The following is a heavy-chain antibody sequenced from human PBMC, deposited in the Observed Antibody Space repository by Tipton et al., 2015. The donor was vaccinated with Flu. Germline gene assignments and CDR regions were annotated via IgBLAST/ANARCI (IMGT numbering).Heavy chain of an antibody. J-gene: IGHJ6*02. D-gene: IGHD3-10*01. CDR1: GCSVSSGDNF. CDR3: ARGRGGGLYYYYYGMDV. V-gene: IGHV4-30-4*01. Sequence: TLSLTCTVSGCSVSSGDNFWSWIRQPPGKGLEWIGYLYYSGSTYYNPSLKSRALISVDTSNSQFSLKLSSVTAADTAVYYCARGRGGGLYYYYYGMDVWGHGTTVTVSS. CDR2: LYYSGST.